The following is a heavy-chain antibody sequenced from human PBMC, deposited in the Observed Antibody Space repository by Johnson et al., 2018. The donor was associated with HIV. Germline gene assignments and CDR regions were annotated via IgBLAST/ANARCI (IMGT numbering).Heavy chain of an antibody. CDR1: GFTFSTHD. CDR3: AKGQWLDAFDI. D-gene: IGHD6-19*01. J-gene: IGHJ3*02. CDR2: ISGSGGTT. Sequence: VQLVESGGGLVQPGGSLRLSCAASGFTFSTHDMHWVRQAPGKGLEWVSVISGSGGTTYYADSVKGRFTISRDNSKNTLYLQMNSLRAEDTAVYYCAKGQWLDAFDIWGQGTMVTVSS. V-gene: IGHV3-23*04.